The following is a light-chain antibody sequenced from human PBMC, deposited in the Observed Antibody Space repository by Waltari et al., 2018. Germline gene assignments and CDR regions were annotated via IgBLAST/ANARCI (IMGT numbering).Light chain of an antibody. CDR3: NSRDSSGNPWV. CDR1: SLRTYY. Sequence: SSELTQDPAVSVALGQTVRITCQGDSLRTYYASRYQQRPGQAPILVICGKNHRPSGIPDRFSGSTSGNTASLTITGAQADDEAVYFCNSRDSSGNPWVFGGGTKLTVL. V-gene: IGLV3-19*01. J-gene: IGLJ3*02. CDR2: GKN.